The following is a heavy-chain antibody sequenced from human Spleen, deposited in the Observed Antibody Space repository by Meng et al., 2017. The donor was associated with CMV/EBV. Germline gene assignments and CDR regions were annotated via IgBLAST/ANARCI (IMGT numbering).Heavy chain of an antibody. J-gene: IGHJ6*02. CDR3: AKDLVVVIATGYYGMDV. D-gene: IGHD2-21*01. CDR1: GFSFNTCS. V-gene: IGHV3-48*04. CDR2: ISGTGSTI. Sequence: GESLKISCAASGFSFNTCSLNWVRQAPGKGLEWVAYISGTGSTIHYTDSVKGRFTISRDNAQNSLYLQMNSLRAEDTAVYYCAKDLVVVIATGYYGMDVWGQGTTVTVSS.